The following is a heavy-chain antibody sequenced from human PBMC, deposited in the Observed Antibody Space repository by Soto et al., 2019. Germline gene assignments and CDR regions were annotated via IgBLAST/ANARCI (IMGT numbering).Heavy chain of an antibody. CDR3: ASAVLGGPPVSYGVDV. Sequence: QVQLVQSGAEVKKPGSSVKVSCKASGGTFSSYAISWVRQAPGQGLEWMGGIIPIFGTANYAQKFQGRVTITXXEXTTXAYMELGSLRSEDTAVYYCASAVLGGPPVSYGVDVWGQGTTVTVSS. CDR2: IIPIFGTA. V-gene: IGHV1-69*05. CDR1: GGTFSSYA. J-gene: IGHJ6*02. D-gene: IGHD2-15*01.